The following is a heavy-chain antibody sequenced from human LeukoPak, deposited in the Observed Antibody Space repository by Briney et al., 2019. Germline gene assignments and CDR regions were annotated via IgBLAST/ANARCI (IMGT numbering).Heavy chain of an antibody. J-gene: IGHJ4*02. V-gene: IGHV1-2*02. Sequence: GASVKVSCKASGYTFTGYYMHWVRQAPGQGLEWMGWINPNSGGTNYAQKFQGRVTMTRDTSISTAYMELSRLRSDDTAVYYCARDATVVTPAVAAYDYWGQGTLVTVSS. CDR2: INPNSGGT. D-gene: IGHD4-23*01. CDR1: GYTFTGYY. CDR3: ARDATVVTPAVAAYDY.